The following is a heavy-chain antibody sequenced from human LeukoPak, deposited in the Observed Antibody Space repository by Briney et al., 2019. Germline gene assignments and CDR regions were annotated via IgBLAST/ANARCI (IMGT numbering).Heavy chain of an antibody. D-gene: IGHD3-16*01. Sequence: SEALSLTCTISGSSITSVSHYWGWIRQPPGKGLEWIGDIYYTGSTYYSPSLRSRVTMSVHTSENQFSLRLNSVTAVDTAVYYCAKRWGNIVGVTYEYWGQGTLVTVSS. CDR3: AKRWGNIVGVTYEY. J-gene: IGHJ4*02. CDR1: GSSITSVSHY. V-gene: IGHV4-39*01. CDR2: IYYTGST.